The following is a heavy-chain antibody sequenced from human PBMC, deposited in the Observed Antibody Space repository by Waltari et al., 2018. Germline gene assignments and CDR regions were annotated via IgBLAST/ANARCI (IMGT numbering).Heavy chain of an antibody. V-gene: IGHV4-59*01. Sequence: QVQLQESGPGLVKPSETLSLTCTVSGGSISSYYWSWIRQPPGKGLEWIGYIYYSGSTNDNPSLKSRVTISVDTSKNQFSLKLSSVTAADTAVYYCARQPALGNPKLRAFDIWGQGTMVTVSS. J-gene: IGHJ3*02. CDR2: IYYSGST. CDR3: ARQPALGNPKLRAFDI. CDR1: GGSISSYY.